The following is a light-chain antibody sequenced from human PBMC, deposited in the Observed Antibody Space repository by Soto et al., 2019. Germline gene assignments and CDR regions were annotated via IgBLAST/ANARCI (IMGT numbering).Light chain of an antibody. CDR1: QSVSSN. Sequence: EIVMTQSPATLSVSPGERATLSCRASQSVSSNLAWYQQKPGQSPRLLIYGTSTRATGIPARFSGSGSGTEFTLTISSLQSEDFAVYYSHQYNFWPTVGQGTKVDIK. V-gene: IGKV3-15*01. CDR3: HQYNFWPT. J-gene: IGKJ1*01. CDR2: GTS.